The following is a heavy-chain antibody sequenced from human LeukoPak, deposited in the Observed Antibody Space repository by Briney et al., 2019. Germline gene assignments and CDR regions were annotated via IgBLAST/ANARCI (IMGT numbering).Heavy chain of an antibody. CDR3: ATEAYYDSSGPHLDY. V-gene: IGHV4-4*02. J-gene: IGHJ4*02. D-gene: IGHD3-22*01. CDR1: GGSISSSNW. Sequence: PSGTLSLTCAVSGGSISSSNWWTWVRQPPGKGLEWIGEIYHAGNTNYNPSLKSRVTISVNKSKNQFSLKLTSVTAADTAVYYCATEAYYDSSGPHLDYWGQGTLVTVSS. CDR2: IYHAGNT.